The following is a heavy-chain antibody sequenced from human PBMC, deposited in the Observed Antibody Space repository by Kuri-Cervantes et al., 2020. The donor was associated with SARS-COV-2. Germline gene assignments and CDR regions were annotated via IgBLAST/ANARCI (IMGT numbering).Heavy chain of an antibody. CDR3: ARLSGAYSSSDDFDY. CDR2: IYPGDSDT. Sequence: GESLKISCKGSGYSFTSYWIGWVRQMPGKGLEWMGIIYPGDSDTRYSPSFQGQVTISADKSISTAYLQWSSLKASGTAMYYCARLSGAYSSSDDFDYWGQGTLVTVSS. CDR1: GYSFTSYW. V-gene: IGHV5-51*01. D-gene: IGHD6-6*01. J-gene: IGHJ4*02.